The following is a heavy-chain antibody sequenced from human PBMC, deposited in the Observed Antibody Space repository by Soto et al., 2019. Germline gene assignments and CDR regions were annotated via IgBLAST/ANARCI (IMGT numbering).Heavy chain of an antibody. Sequence: SETLSLTCTVSGGSISGYYWSWIRQPPGKGLEWIGYIYYSGSTYYNPSLKSRVTISVDTSKNQFSLKLSSVTAADTAVYYCARSHIVPRLFMYPYDYWGQGTLVTVSS. D-gene: IGHD5-12*01. CDR3: ARSHIVPRLFMYPYDY. J-gene: IGHJ4*02. V-gene: IGHV4-59*08. CDR1: GGSISGYY. CDR2: IYYSGST.